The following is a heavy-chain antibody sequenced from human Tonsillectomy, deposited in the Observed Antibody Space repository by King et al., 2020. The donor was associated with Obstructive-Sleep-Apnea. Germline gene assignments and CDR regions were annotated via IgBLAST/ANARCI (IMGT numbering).Heavy chain of an antibody. V-gene: IGHV4-59*01. D-gene: IGHD4-17*01. J-gene: IGHJ4*02. CDR3: ARGGGYGDYDY. CDR2: IYYSGST. CDR1: GGSISSYY. Sequence: MQLQESGPGLVKPSETLSLTCTVSGGSISSYYWSWIRQPPGKGLEWIGYIYYSGSTNYNPSLKSRFTISVDTSKNQFSLKLSSVTAADTAVYYCARGGGYGDYDYWGQGTLVTVSS.